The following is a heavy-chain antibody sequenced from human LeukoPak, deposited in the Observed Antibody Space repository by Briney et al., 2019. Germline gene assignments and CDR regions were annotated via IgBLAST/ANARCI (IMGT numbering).Heavy chain of an antibody. CDR3: AREGDDYSNYGGYFDY. V-gene: IGHV1-18*01. D-gene: IGHD4-11*01. CDR1: GYTFTSYG. CDR2: ISAYNGNT. J-gene: IGHJ4*02. Sequence: GASVKVSCKASGYTFTSYGISWVRQAPGQGLEWMGWISAYNGNTNYAQKLQGRVTMTTDTSTSTAYMELRSLRSDDTAVYYCAREGDDYSNYGGYFDYWGQGTLVTVSS.